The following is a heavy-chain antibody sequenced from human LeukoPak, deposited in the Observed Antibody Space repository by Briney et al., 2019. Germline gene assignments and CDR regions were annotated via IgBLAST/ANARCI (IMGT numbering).Heavy chain of an antibody. D-gene: IGHD3-10*01. Sequence: GGSLRLSCAASGFTFSSYSMNWVRQAPGKGLEWVSSISSSSSYIYYADSVKGRFTISRDNAKNSLYLQMNSLRAEDTAVYYCAREEEGYYYGLGSYYAVEDYWGQGTLVTVSS. CDR3: AREEEGYYYGLGSYYAVEDY. V-gene: IGHV3-21*01. J-gene: IGHJ4*02. CDR2: ISSSSSYI. CDR1: GFTFSSYS.